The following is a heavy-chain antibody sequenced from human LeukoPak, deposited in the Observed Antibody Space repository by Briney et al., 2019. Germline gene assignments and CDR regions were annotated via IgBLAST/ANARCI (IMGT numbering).Heavy chain of an antibody. V-gene: IGHV7-4-1*02. Sequence: GASVKVSCKASGYTFTSYAMNWVRQAPGQGLGWMGWINTNTGNPTYAQGFTGRFVFSLDTSVSTAYLQISSLKAEDTAVYYCARKSVAATPRDIVYQYYSTDVWGKGTTVTVSS. D-gene: IGHD2-15*01. CDR3: ARKSVAATPRDIVYQYYSTDV. CDR2: INTNTGNP. J-gene: IGHJ6*03. CDR1: GYTFTSYA.